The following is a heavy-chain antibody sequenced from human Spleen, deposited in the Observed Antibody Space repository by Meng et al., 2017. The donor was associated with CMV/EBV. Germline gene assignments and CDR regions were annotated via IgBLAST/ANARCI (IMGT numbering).Heavy chain of an antibody. V-gene: IGHV5-51*01. J-gene: IGHJ4*02. Sequence: KVSCKGSGYSFANYWIGWVRQMPGKGLEWMGLIYPEDPETRYSPSFQGQVTISADNSITTAYLQWSGLKAPDTAIYYCARQTGDQDYFDYWGQGTLVTVSS. D-gene: IGHD7-27*01. CDR1: GYSFANYW. CDR3: ARQTGDQDYFDY. CDR2: IYPEDPET.